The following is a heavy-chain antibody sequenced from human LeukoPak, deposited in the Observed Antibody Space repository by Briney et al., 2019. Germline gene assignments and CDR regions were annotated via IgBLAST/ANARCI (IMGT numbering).Heavy chain of an antibody. CDR2: ISRNGDNT. CDR3: AREDSGYDDY. CDR1: GFTFSNYA. V-gene: IGHV3-64*04. Sequence: GGSLRLSCSASGFTFSNYAMHWVRQAPGKGLEYVSTISRNGDNTYYADSVKGRFTISRDNSKNTLYLQMKSLRAEDTAVYYCAREDSGYDDYWGQGILVTVSS. J-gene: IGHJ4*02. D-gene: IGHD5-12*01.